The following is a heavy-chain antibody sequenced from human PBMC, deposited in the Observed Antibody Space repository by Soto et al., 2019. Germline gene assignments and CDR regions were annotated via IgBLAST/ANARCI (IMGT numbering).Heavy chain of an antibody. V-gene: IGHV3-74*01. J-gene: IGHJ4*02. Sequence: GGSLRVSCAASGFSFRNHLMHWVRKDPGKGLVWVARISSDGSSTTYADSANGRFTISRDNAANTLYLQMSSLRAEDTAVYYCAREYYGVLTGYYNDYWGQGTLGTVSS. CDR3: AREYYGVLTGYYNDY. D-gene: IGHD3-9*01. CDR1: GFSFRNHL. CDR2: ISSDGSST.